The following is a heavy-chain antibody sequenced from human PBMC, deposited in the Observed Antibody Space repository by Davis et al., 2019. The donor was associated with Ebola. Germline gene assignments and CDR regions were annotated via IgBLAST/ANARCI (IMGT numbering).Heavy chain of an antibody. Sequence: PGGSLRLSCSASGFTFNNYAMHWVRQAPGRGLDFVSGINDNGGTTHYADSVTVRFTISRDDSRSTVYLQMSSLTVEDTALYYCVKDRRGSYAFDIWGQGTMVTVSS. CDR1: GFTFNNYA. CDR3: VKDRRGSYAFDI. D-gene: IGHD1-26*01. V-gene: IGHV3-64D*06. J-gene: IGHJ3*02. CDR2: INDNGGTT.